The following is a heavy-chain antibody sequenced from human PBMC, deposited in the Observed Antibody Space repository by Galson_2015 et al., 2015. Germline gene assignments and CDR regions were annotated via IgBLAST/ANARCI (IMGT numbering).Heavy chain of an antibody. J-gene: IGHJ3*02. V-gene: IGHV1-46*01. D-gene: IGHD2/OR15-2a*01. Sequence: SVKVSCKASGYSFSSYYMHWVRQAPGQGLEWLGIINPSGGSTSYAQKFQGRVTMTRDTSTSTVYMELSSLTFADTAVYYCARDRGFNSPFNFYHIWGQGTRVIVSS. CDR2: INPSGGST. CDR1: GYSFSSYY. CDR3: ARDRGFNSPFNFYHI.